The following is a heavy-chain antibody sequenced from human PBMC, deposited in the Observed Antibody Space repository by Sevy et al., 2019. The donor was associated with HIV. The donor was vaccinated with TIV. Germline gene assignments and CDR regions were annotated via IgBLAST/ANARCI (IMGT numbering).Heavy chain of an antibody. CDR1: GFTFTTYW. Sequence: GGSLRLSCEASGFTFTTYWMSWVRQAPGKGLEWVANIKQDGSEKFYVDSVKGRFTISRDNAKNSLYLQMNSLRAEDTAVYYCARDSQSSYSSGWFNYYYGMDVWGQGTTVTVSS. V-gene: IGHV3-7*01. J-gene: IGHJ6*02. CDR2: IKQDGSEK. CDR3: ARDSQSSYSSGWFNYYYGMDV. D-gene: IGHD6-19*01.